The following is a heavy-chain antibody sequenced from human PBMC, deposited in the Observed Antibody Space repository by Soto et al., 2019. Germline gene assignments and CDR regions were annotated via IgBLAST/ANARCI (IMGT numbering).Heavy chain of an antibody. CDR1: GFTFSGYG. CDR3: AKDLSPDTAMAYYYYGMDV. J-gene: IGHJ6*02. D-gene: IGHD5-18*01. CDR2: ISYDGSNK. Sequence: PGGSLRLSCAASGFTFSGYGMQWVRQAPGKGLEWVAVISYDGSNKYYADSVKGRFTISRDNSKNTLYLQMNSLRAEDTAVYYCAKDLSPDTAMAYYYYGMDVWGQGTTVTVSS. V-gene: IGHV3-30*18.